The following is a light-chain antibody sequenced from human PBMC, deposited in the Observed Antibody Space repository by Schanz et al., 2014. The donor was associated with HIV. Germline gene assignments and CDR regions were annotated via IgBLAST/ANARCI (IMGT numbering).Light chain of an antibody. CDR2: GAS. Sequence: EIVLTQSPGTLSLSPGERGTLSCRASQSVKSNFIGWYQQKPGQAPRLLIFGASNRASGIPDRFSGSGSGTDFTLSISRLEPEDFAVYYCQQYGSPPRTFGQGTKVEI. CDR3: QQYGSPPRT. J-gene: IGKJ1*01. CDR1: QSVKSNF. V-gene: IGKV3-20*01.